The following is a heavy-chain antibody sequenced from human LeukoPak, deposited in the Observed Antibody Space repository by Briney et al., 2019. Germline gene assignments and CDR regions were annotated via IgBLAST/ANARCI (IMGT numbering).Heavy chain of an antibody. CDR1: GFTFSSYW. CDR3: ARDVIVVVPAATIPDY. Sequence: GGSLRLSCAASGFTFSSYWMSWVRQAPGKGLEWVANIKQDGSEKYCVDSVKGRFTISRDNAKNSLYLQMNSLRAEDTAVYYCARDVIVVVPAATIPDYWGQGTLVTVSS. CDR2: IKQDGSEK. V-gene: IGHV3-7*01. D-gene: IGHD2-2*01. J-gene: IGHJ4*02.